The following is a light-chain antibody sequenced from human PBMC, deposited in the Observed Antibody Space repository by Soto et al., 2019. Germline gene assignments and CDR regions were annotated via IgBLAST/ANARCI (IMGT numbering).Light chain of an antibody. CDR1: QSISSW. V-gene: IGKV1-5*01. CDR3: QQFNSYPHT. Sequence: DIQMTQSPSTLSASEGDRVTITCRASQSISSWLAWYQQKPGKAPKLLIYDASTLESGVPLRFSGSGSGTEFTLTISSLQPDDFATYYCQQFNSYPHTFGQGTRLEIK. CDR2: DAS. J-gene: IGKJ5*01.